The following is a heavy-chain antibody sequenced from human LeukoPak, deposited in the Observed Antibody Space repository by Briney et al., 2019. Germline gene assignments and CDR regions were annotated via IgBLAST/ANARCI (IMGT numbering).Heavy chain of an antibody. Sequence: GGSVRLSCAASGFTFSSYSMNWARQAPGKGLEWVSYINSSSSTIYYADSVKSRFTISRDNAKNSLYLQMNSLRDEDTAVYYCARAGPPYSAEDYWGQGTLVTVSS. CDR1: GFTFSSYS. V-gene: IGHV3-48*02. J-gene: IGHJ4*02. CDR3: ARAGPPYSAEDY. D-gene: IGHD3-16*01. CDR2: INSSSSTI.